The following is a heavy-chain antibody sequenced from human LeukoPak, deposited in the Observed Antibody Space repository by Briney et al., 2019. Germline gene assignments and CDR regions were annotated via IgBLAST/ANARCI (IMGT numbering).Heavy chain of an antibody. D-gene: IGHD3-10*01. J-gene: IGHJ6*03. CDR3: ARVRAPLGKFYYYYMDV. CDR2: INPNSGGT. V-gene: IGHV1-2*02. Sequence: ASVKVSCKASGYTFTGYYMHWVRQAPGQGLEWMGWINPNSGGTNYAQKFQGRVTMTRDTSISTAYMELSRLRSDDTAVYYCARVRAPLGKFYYYYMDVWGKGTTVTVSS. CDR1: GYTFTGYY.